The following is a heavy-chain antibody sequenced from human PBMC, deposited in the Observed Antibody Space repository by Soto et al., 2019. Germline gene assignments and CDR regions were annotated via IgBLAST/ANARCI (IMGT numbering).Heavy chain of an antibody. D-gene: IGHD3-10*01. CDR3: ARDVGV. CDR2: IYSGGST. V-gene: IGHV3-66*01. CDR1: GFTVSNNY. Sequence: EVQLVESGGGLVQPGGSLRLSCAASGFTVSNNYMSWVRQAPGKGLEWVSVIYSGGSTYYADSVKGRFTISRDNSKNTXXXXXXXXXXXXTAVYYCARDVGVWGRGTTVTVSS. J-gene: IGHJ6*04.